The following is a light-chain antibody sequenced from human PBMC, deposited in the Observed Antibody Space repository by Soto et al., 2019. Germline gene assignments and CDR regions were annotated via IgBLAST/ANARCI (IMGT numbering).Light chain of an antibody. V-gene: IGLV1-47*01. CDR2: RNN. Sequence: QSVLTQTPSASGTLGQRVTISCSGSSSNIGSNYVYWYQQLPGTAPKLLIHRNNQRPSGVPDRFSGSKSGTSASLAISGLRSEDEADYYCAAWDDSLSGRYVFGTGTKLTVL. CDR3: AAWDDSLSGRYV. J-gene: IGLJ1*01. CDR1: SSNIGSNY.